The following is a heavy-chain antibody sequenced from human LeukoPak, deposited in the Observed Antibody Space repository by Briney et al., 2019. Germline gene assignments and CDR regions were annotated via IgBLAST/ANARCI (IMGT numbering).Heavy chain of an antibody. D-gene: IGHD3-22*01. J-gene: IGHJ4*02. CDR1: GGSISSSSSY. CDR2: IYYSGSS. V-gene: IGHV4-39*01. CDR3: ASLSMIVVGRIDY. Sequence: KPSETLSLTCSVSGGSISSSSSYWGWIRQPPGKGLEWIGSIYYSGSSFDNPALKSRVTISVDTSKNQFSLKLSSVTAADTAVYYCASLSMIVVGRIDYWGQGTLVTVS.